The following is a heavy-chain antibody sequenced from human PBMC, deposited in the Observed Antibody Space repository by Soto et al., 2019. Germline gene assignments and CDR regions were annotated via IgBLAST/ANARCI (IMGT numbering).Heavy chain of an antibody. J-gene: IGHJ6*02. D-gene: IGHD2-21*01. CDR1: GFSLTTEGEG. CDR2: IYWGDNK. V-gene: IGHV2-5*02. Sequence: QITLKESGPTLVKPTQTLTLTCTFSGFSLTTEGEGVGWIRQPPGKALEWLAVIYWGDNKRYSPSLKNSVTITKDTSKNQAVLRMTNMDPVDTATYFCTHRRTIPPGAMDVWGQGTTVTVSS. CDR3: THRRTIPPGAMDV.